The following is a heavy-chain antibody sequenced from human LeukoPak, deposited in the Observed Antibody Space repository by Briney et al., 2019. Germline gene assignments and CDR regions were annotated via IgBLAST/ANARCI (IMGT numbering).Heavy chain of an antibody. V-gene: IGHV3-9*01. CDR2: ISWNSGSI. CDR1: GFTVSSNY. D-gene: IGHD3-22*01. J-gene: IGHJ4*02. CDR3: AKDTGYYYDSSNYWN. Sequence: GGSLRLSCAASGFTVSSNYMSWVRQAPGKGLEWVSGISWNSGSIGYADSVKGRFTISRDNAKNSLYLQMNSLRAEDTALYYCAKDTGYYYDSSNYWNWGQGTLVTVSS.